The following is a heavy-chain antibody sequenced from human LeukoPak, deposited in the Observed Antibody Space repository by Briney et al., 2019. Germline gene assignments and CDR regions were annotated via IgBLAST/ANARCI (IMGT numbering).Heavy chain of an antibody. CDR2: IDQDGSEK. V-gene: IGHV3-7*01. Sequence: GGSLRLSCAVSGFTLSNYWMSWVRQAPGKGLEWVANIDQDGSEKYYVDSVKGRFTISRDNAKNSLYLQMNSLRAEDTAVYFCVSTMTFDYWGQGTLVTVSS. CDR3: VSTMTFDY. D-gene: IGHD3-22*01. CDR1: GFTLSNYW. J-gene: IGHJ4*02.